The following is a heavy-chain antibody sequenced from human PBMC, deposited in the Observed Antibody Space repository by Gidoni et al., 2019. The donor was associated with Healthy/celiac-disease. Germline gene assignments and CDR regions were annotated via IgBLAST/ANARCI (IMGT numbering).Heavy chain of an antibody. CDR1: GFTFSSYA. J-gene: IGHJ2*01. CDR3: AKVAPSDYYDSSGYYATGWYFDL. Sequence: EVQLLESGGGLVQPGGSLRLSCAASGFTFSSYAMSWVRRAPGKGLEWVSAISGSGGSTYYADSVKGRFTISRDNSKNTLHLQMNSLRAEDTAVYYCAKVAPSDYYDSSGYYATGWYFDLWGRGTLVTVSS. D-gene: IGHD3-22*01. CDR2: ISGSGGST. V-gene: IGHV3-23*01.